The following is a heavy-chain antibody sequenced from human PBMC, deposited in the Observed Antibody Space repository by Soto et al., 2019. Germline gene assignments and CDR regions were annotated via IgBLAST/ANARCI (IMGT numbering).Heavy chain of an antibody. CDR1: GGSIKTYY. Sequence: PSETLSLTCTVSGGSIKTYYWSWIRQPRGQGLEWIGYIYYSGSINYNPSLRSRLTISLDTSKNQFSLNLSSLTAADTAVYYCARAFSSVGGFYFDSWGQGTLVTVSS. J-gene: IGHJ4*02. CDR2: IYYSGSI. CDR3: ARAFSSVGGFYFDS. D-gene: IGHD3-16*01. V-gene: IGHV4-59*01.